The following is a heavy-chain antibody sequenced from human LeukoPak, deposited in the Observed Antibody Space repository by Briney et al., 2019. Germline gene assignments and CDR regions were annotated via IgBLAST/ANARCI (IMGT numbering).Heavy chain of an antibody. Sequence: SGTLSLTCTVSGDSISTSSYYWGWIRQPPGKGLEWLGSIYYSGSTYYNPSLKSRVTISVDTSKNQFSLNLYSVTAADTAVFYCARSYYYDYRQIDYWGQGTLVTVSS. CDR3: ARSYYYDYRQIDY. CDR2: IYYSGST. D-gene: IGHD3-22*01. V-gene: IGHV4-39*01. J-gene: IGHJ4*02. CDR1: GDSISTSSYY.